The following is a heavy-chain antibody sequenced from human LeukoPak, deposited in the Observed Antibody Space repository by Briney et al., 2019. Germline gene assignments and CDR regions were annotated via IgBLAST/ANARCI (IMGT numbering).Heavy chain of an antibody. CDR3: ARDEPFRRWAFDI. J-gene: IGHJ3*02. Sequence: PSETLSLTCTVSGGSISNGGYYWSWIRQHPGKGLEWIGYIYYSGSTYYNPSLKSRVTISVDTSKNQFSLKLSSVTAADTAVYYCARDEPFRRWAFDIWGQGTMVTVSS. D-gene: IGHD2/OR15-2a*01. V-gene: IGHV4-31*03. CDR2: IYYSGST. CDR1: GGSISNGGYY.